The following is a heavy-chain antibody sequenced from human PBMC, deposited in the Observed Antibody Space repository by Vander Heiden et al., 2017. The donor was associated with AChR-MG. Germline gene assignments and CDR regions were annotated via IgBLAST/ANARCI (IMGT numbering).Heavy chain of an antibody. CDR2: IRYDGSNK. J-gene: IGHJ6*02. CDR1: RFTFSSTG. Sequence: QVQLVESGGGVVQPGGSLNISCAASRFTFSSTGMHWVRQAPGKGLEWVAFIRYDGSNKYYADSVKGRFTISRDNSKNTLYLQMNSLRAEDTAVYYCAKDSLWHTIYYYYGMDVWGQGTTVTVSS. D-gene: IGHD3-10*01. CDR3: AKDSLWHTIYYYYGMDV. V-gene: IGHV3-30*02.